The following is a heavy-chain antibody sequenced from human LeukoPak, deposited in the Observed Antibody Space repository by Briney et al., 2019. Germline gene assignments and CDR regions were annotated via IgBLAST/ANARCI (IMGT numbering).Heavy chain of an antibody. CDR3: ARGYSSGWFGY. V-gene: IGHV1-69*13. Sequence: ASVKVSCKASGYTFTSYYMHWVRQAPGQGLEWMGGIIPIFGTANYAQKFQGRVTITADESTSTAYMELSSLRSEDTAVYYCARGYSSGWFGYWGQGTLVTVSS. CDR2: IIPIFGTA. D-gene: IGHD6-19*01. J-gene: IGHJ4*02. CDR1: GYTFTSYY.